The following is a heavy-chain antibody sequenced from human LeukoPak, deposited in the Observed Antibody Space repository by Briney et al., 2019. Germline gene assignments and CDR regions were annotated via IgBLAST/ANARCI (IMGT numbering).Heavy chain of an antibody. CDR1: GFTFSSYA. CDR2: ISYDGSNK. V-gene: IGHV3-30*04. J-gene: IGHJ6*03. Sequence: PGGSLRLSCAASGFTFSSYAMHWVRQAPGKGLEWVAVISYDGSNKYYADSVKGRFTISRDNSKNTLYLQMNSLRAEDTAVYYCARVLVRGQQLVYYYYYMDVWGKGTTVTVSS. D-gene: IGHD6-13*01. CDR3: ARVLVRGQQLVYYYYYMDV.